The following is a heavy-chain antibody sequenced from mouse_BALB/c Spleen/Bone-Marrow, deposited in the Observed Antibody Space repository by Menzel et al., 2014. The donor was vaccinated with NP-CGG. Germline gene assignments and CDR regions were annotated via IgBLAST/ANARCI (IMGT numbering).Heavy chain of an antibody. Sequence: VMLVESGAELVRPGTSVKVSCKASGYAFTNYLIEWVKQRPGQGLEWIGVINPGSGGTNCNEKFKGKATLTADKSSSTAYMQLSSLTSDDSAVYFCARGITTGYFDYWGQGTTLTVSS. CDR1: GYAFTNYL. CDR2: INPGSGGT. CDR3: ARGITTGYFDY. J-gene: IGHJ2*01. D-gene: IGHD1-1*01. V-gene: IGHV1-54*03.